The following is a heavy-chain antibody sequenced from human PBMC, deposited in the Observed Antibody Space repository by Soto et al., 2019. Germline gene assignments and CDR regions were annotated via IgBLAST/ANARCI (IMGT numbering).Heavy chain of an antibody. Sequence: PSETLSLTCTVSGGSISSYYWSWIRQPPGKGLEWIGYIYYSGSANYNPSLKSRVTISVDTSKNQFSLKLSSVTAADTAVYYCARGVTIFGVVPYNWFDPWGQGTLVTVS. CDR2: IYYSGSA. J-gene: IGHJ5*02. V-gene: IGHV4-59*01. D-gene: IGHD3-3*01. CDR3: ARGVTIFGVVPYNWFDP. CDR1: GGSISSYY.